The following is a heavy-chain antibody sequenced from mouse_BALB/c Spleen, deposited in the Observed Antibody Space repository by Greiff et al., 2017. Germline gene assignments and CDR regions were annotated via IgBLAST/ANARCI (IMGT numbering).Heavy chain of an antibody. CDR2: ISDGGSYT. V-gene: IGHV5-4*02. CDR3: AREGLYGNYGWFAY. CDR1: GFTFSDYY. Sequence: EVQLMESGGGLVKPGGSLKLSCAASGFTFSDYYMYWVRQTPEKRLEWVATISDGGSYTYYPDSVKGRFTISRDNAKNNLYLQMSSLKSEDTAMYYCAREGLYGNYGWFAYWGQGTLVTVSA. D-gene: IGHD2-1*01. J-gene: IGHJ3*01.